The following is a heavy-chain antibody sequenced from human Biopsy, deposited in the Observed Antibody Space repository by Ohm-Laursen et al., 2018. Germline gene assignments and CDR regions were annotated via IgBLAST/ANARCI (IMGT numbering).Heavy chain of an antibody. Sequence: ETLSLTCAVSGASVSSGSYDWSWIRQPPGKGLEWIGNIYNDVSTKYNPSLRSRVTISADKSTNQFSLKLRSVTAADTAVYYCARGYAGLYEAFDFWGQGTVVTVAS. J-gene: IGHJ3*01. CDR2: IYNDVST. D-gene: IGHD5-18*01. V-gene: IGHV4-61*01. CDR3: ARGYAGLYEAFDF. CDR1: GASVSSGSYD.